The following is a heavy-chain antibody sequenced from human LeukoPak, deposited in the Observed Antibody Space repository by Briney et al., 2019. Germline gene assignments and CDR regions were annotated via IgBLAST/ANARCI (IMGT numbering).Heavy chain of an antibody. CDR1: GFTVSSNY. D-gene: IGHD4-11*01. V-gene: IGHV3-66*01. J-gene: IGHJ6*02. CDR3: ARALARTVTTVGPWYYGMDV. Sequence: GGSLRLSCAASGFTVSSNYMSWVRQAPGKGLEWVSVIYSGGSTYYADSVKGRFTISRDNSKNTLYLQMNSLRAEDTAVYYCARALARTVTTVGPWYYGMDVWGQGTTVTVSS. CDR2: IYSGGST.